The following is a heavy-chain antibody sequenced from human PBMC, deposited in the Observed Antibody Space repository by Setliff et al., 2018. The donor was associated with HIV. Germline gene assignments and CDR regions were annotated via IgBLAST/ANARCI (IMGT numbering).Heavy chain of an antibody. CDR3: ARAGHRPRNYYYYYMDV. CDR1: DYTFTSYG. J-gene: IGHJ6*03. V-gene: IGHV1-18*01. CDR2: ISAYNGNT. Sequence: ASVKVSCKASDYTFTSYGITWVRQAPGQGLEWMGWISAYNGNTNYAQKLQGRVTMTTDTSTSTAYMELRGLRSDDTAVYYCARAGHRPRNYYYYYMDVWGKGTTVTVSS.